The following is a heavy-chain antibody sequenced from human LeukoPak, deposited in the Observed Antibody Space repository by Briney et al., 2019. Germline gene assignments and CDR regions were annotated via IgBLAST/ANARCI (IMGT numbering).Heavy chain of an antibody. J-gene: IGHJ4*02. CDR1: GGSFSGYY. CDR3: ARISSGPKTYYFDY. D-gene: IGHD6-19*01. CDR2: INHSGST. V-gene: IGHV4-34*01. Sequence: PSETLSLTCAVYGGSFSGYYWSWIRQPPGKGLEWIGEINHSGSTNYNPSLKSRVTISVDTSKNQFSLKLSSVTAADTAGYYCARISSGPKTYYFDYWGQGTLVTVSS.